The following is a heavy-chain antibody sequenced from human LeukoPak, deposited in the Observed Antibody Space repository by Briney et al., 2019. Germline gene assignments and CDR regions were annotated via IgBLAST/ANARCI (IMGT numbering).Heavy chain of an antibody. CDR1: GFIFSSYV. CDR3: ANDRPS. Sequence: GGSLRLSCAASGFIFSSYVMTWVRQAPGKGLEWVSAISASGGSTYYADSAKGRFTISRDNSMNTLYLQMNSLRVEDTAVYYCANDRPSWGQGTLVTVSS. CDR2: ISASGGST. V-gene: IGHV3-23*01. J-gene: IGHJ4*02.